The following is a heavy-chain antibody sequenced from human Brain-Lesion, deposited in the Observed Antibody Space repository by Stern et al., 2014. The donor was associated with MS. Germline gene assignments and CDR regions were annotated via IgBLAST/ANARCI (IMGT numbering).Heavy chain of an antibody. J-gene: IGHJ6*02. V-gene: IGHV4-61*02. D-gene: IGHD2-2*01. CDR1: GGSISSGGYY. CDR2: IFNSGST. CDR3: ARGRVVPGFQYYATDV. Sequence: VQLVESGPGLVKPSQTLSLSCTVSGGSISSGGYYWSWIRQPAGKGLEWIGRIFNSGSTSYNPSLTSRVTISTDTSKNQFSLRLNSMTAADTAVYYCARGRVVPGFQYYATDVWGQGTTVIVSS.